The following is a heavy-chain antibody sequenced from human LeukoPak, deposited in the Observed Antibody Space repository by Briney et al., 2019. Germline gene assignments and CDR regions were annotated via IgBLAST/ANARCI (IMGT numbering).Heavy chain of an antibody. D-gene: IGHD3-10*01. Sequence: GGSLRLSCAASGFTFSSYWMHWVRQVPGKGLVWVSRINSDGSSTSYADSVKGRFTISRDNAQNTLYVQMNGLRAEDTAVYYCSTGSGHAFDIWGRGTMVTVSS. V-gene: IGHV3-74*01. CDR3: STGSGHAFDI. CDR1: GFTFSSYW. CDR2: INSDGSST. J-gene: IGHJ3*02.